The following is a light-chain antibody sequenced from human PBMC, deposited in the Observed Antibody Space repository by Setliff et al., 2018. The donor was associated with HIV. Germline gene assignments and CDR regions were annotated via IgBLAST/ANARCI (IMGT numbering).Light chain of an antibody. J-gene: IGLJ3*02. CDR2: SNN. CDR1: SSNIGSNT. V-gene: IGLV1-44*01. CDR3: AAWDDSLVWA. Sequence: QSALTQPPSASGTPGQRVTISCSGSSSNIGSNTVNWYQQLPGTAPKLLIYSNNQRPSGVPDRFSGSKSDTSASLAISGFQSEDEADYYCAAWDDSLVWAFGGGTKVTVL.